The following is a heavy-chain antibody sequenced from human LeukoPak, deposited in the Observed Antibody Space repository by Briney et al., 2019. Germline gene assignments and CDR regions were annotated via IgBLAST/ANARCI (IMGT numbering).Heavy chain of an antibody. Sequence: SGGSLRLSCAASGFTFANYALSWFRQAPGKGLEWVSVISYSSAVTYYAYSVKGRFTISRDNSKNTLYLQMNSLRADDTAVYFCAKDVLPYRLQGGDFDYWGQGTLVTVSS. J-gene: IGHJ4*02. CDR1: GFTFANYA. V-gene: IGHV3-23*01. D-gene: IGHD3-16*02. CDR3: AKDVLPYRLQGGDFDY. CDR2: ISYSSAVT.